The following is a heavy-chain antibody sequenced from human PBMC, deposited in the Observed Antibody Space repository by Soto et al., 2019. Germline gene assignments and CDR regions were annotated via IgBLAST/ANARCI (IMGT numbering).Heavy chain of an antibody. V-gene: IGHV3-48*01. CDR1: GFTFSSYS. CDR2: ISSSSSTI. J-gene: IGHJ5*02. D-gene: IGHD3-3*01. CDR3: ARDGSDFWSAVEWFDP. Sequence: GGSLSLSCAASGFTFSSYSMNWVRQAPGKGLEWVSYISSSSSTIYYADSVKGRFTISRDNAKNSLYLQMNSLRAEDTAVYYCARDGSDFWSAVEWFDPWGQGTLVTVSS.